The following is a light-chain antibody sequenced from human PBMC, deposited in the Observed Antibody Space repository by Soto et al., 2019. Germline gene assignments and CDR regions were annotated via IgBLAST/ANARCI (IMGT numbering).Light chain of an antibody. CDR3: QPYNSYSEA. Sequence: DIQMTQSPSTLSGSVGDRFTITCRASQTISSWLAWYQQKPGKAPKLLIYEASTLKSGVPSRFSGSGSGTEFTIIISSLQPDDFATYYCQPYNSYSEAVGPGTKVEIK. CDR1: QTISSW. CDR2: EAS. J-gene: IGKJ1*01. V-gene: IGKV1-5*03.